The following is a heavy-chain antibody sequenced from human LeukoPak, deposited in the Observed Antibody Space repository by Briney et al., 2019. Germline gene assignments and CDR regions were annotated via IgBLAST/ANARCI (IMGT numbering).Heavy chain of an antibody. D-gene: IGHD6-13*01. J-gene: IGHJ4*02. V-gene: IGHV3-23*01. CDR3: AKSAGYSSSWVGFDY. Sequence: PGGSLRLSCVASGFTFSSHWMSWVRQAPGKGLEWVSAISGSGGSTYYADSVKGRFTISRDNSKNTLYLQMNSLRAEDTAVYYCAKSAGYSSSWVGFDYWGQGTLVTVSS. CDR2: ISGSGGST. CDR1: GFTFSSHW.